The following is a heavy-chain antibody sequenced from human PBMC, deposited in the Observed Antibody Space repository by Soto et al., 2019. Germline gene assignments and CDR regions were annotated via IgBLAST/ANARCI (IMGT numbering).Heavy chain of an antibody. J-gene: IGHJ4*02. CDR2: INYRGST. CDR3: ASAIGIVGATDFDY. CDR1: GGSFSDYY. V-gene: IGHV4-34*01. Sequence: PSETLSLTCAVYGGSFSDYYWSWIRQPPGKGLEWIGEINYRGSTNYNPPLKNPVTISVDTSKNQFSLKLSSVTAADTAVYYCASAIGIVGATDFDYWGQGTLVTVSS. D-gene: IGHD1-26*01.